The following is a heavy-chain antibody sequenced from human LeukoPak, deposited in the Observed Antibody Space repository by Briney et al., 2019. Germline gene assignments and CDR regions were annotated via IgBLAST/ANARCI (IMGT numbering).Heavy chain of an antibody. J-gene: IGHJ3*02. CDR3: ARFAHLSDPGIAVAAPIDAFDI. D-gene: IGHD6-19*01. Sequence: PGGSLRLSCAASGFTFSSYGMHWVRQAPGKGLEWVAFIRYDGSNKYYADSVKGRFTISRDNAKNSLYLQMNSLRAEDTAVYYCARFAHLSDPGIAVAAPIDAFDIWGQGTMVTVSS. V-gene: IGHV3-30*02. CDR1: GFTFSSYG. CDR2: IRYDGSNK.